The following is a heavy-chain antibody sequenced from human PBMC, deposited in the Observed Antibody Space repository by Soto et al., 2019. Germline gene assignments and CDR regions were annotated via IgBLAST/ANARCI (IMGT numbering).Heavy chain of an antibody. D-gene: IGHD5-12*01. CDR2: MSPNSGNT. CDR3: ARVGGYSGYDLLDY. V-gene: IGHV1-8*01. Sequence: ASVKVSCKASGYTFTSYDINWVRQATGQGLEWMGWMSPNSGNTGYAQKFQGRVTMTRNTSISTAYMELSSLRSEDTAVYYCARVGGYSGYDLLDYWGQGTLVTVSS. J-gene: IGHJ4*02. CDR1: GYTFTSYD.